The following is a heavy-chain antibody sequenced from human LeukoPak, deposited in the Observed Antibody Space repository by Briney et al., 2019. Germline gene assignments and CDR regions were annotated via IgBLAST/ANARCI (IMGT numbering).Heavy chain of an antibody. Sequence: PSETLSLTCTVSGGSISSSSYYWGWIRQPPGKGLEWIGSIYYSGSTYYNPSLKSRVTISVDTSKNQFSLKLSSVTAADTAVYYCARHPAITIFDGWFDPWGQGTLVTVSS. J-gene: IGHJ5*02. CDR1: GGSISSSSYY. D-gene: IGHD3-3*01. CDR3: ARHPAITIFDGWFDP. CDR2: IYYSGST. V-gene: IGHV4-39*01.